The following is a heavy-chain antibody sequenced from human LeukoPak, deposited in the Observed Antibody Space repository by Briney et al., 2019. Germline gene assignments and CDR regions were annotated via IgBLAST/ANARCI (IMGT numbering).Heavy chain of an antibody. CDR2: IYHSGST. D-gene: IGHD5-18*01. CDR1: GYSISSGYY. Sequence: SETLSLTCIVSGYSISSGYYWGWIRQPPGKGLDWTGSIYHSGSTSYNSSLKSRVTISLDTSKNQFSLKLGSVTAADTAVYYCARLTGGYSYGLGYYFDYWGQGTLVTVSS. J-gene: IGHJ4*02. V-gene: IGHV4-38-2*02. CDR3: ARLTGGYSYGLGYYFDY.